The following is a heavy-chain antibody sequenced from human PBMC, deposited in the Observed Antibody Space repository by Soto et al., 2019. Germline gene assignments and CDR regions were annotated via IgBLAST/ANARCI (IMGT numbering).Heavy chain of an antibody. D-gene: IGHD6-19*01. J-gene: IGHJ5*02. CDR3: ARVAVAGTGSSSWFDP. V-gene: IGHV1-18*01. Sequence: ASVKVSCKASGYTFTSYGISWVRQAPGQGLEWVGWISAYNGNTNYAQKLQGRVTMTTDTSTSTAYMELRSLRSDDTAVYYCARVAVAGTGSSSWFDPWGQGTLVTVSS. CDR1: GYTFTSYG. CDR2: ISAYNGNT.